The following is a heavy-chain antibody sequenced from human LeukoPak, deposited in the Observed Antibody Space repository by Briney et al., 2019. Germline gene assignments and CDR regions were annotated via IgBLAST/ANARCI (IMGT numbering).Heavy chain of an antibody. V-gene: IGHV3-33*06. CDR1: GFTFSSYG. CDR2: IWYGGSNK. D-gene: IGHD5-18*01. Sequence: GGSLRLSCAASGFTFSSYGMHWVRQAPGKGLEWVAVIWYGGSNKYYADSVKGRFTISRDNSKNTLYLQMNSLRAEDTAVYYCAKADMRYSYGSSDYWGQGTLVTVSS. CDR3: AKADMRYSYGSSDY. J-gene: IGHJ4*02.